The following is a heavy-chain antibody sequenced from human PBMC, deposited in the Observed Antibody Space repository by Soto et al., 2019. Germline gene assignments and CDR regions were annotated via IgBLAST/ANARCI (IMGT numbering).Heavy chain of an antibody. Sequence: GGSLRLSCAASGFTFSSYAMSWVRQAPGKGLEWVPAISGSGGSTYYADSVKGRFTISRDNSKNTLYLQMNSLRAEDTAVYYCAKSPPSYCSGGSCYSYYYFDYWGQGTLVTVSS. CDR2: ISGSGGST. V-gene: IGHV3-23*01. J-gene: IGHJ4*02. CDR3: AKSPPSYCSGGSCYSYYYFDY. D-gene: IGHD2-15*01. CDR1: GFTFSSYA.